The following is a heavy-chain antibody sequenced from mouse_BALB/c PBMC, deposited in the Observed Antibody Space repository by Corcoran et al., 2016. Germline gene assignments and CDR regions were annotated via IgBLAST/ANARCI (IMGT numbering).Heavy chain of an antibody. CDR2: IYPYNGVT. V-gene: IGHV1S29*02. CDR3: ARWGSSYWYFDV. CDR1: GYTFTDYN. Sequence: EIQLQQSGRELVKTGALVKLSCNASGYTFTDYNMHWVKQSHGKCLEWIGYIYPYNGVTGYNQKFKSKATLTVDNSSSTAYMELRSLTSEDSAVYYCARWGSSYWYFDVWGAGTTVTVSS. J-gene: IGHJ1*01. D-gene: IGHD1-1*01.